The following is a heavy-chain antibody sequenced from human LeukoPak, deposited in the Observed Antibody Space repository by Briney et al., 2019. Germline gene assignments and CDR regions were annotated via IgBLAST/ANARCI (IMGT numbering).Heavy chain of an antibody. J-gene: IGHJ6*03. CDR1: GYTFTGYY. Sequence: ASVKVSCKASGYTFTGYYMHWVRQAPGQGLEWMGWINPNSGGTNYAQKFQGRVTMTRDTSISTAYMELSRLRSDDTAVYYCARVGGAYRSSSRYYYYYYMDVWGKGTTVTVSS. CDR3: ARVGGAYRSSSRYYYYYYMDV. V-gene: IGHV1-2*02. CDR2: INPNSGGT. D-gene: IGHD6-6*01.